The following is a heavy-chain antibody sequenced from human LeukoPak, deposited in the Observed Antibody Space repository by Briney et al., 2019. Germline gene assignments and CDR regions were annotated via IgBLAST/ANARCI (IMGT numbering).Heavy chain of an antibody. V-gene: IGHV3-53*01. CDR1: GFTVSSNY. Sequence: PGGSLRLSCAASGFTVSSNYMSWVRQAPGKGLEWVSVIYSGGGTFYADSVKGRFTISRDNSKNTLYLQMNSLRAEDTAVYYCARERAGRYDYYYGMDVWGQGTTVTVSS. D-gene: IGHD6-19*01. CDR2: IYSGGGT. J-gene: IGHJ6*02. CDR3: ARERAGRYDYYYGMDV.